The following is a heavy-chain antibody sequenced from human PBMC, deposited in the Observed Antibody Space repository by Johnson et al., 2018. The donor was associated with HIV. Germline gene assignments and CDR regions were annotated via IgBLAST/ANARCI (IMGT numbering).Heavy chain of an antibody. J-gene: IGHJ3*02. Sequence: VQLVESGGGLVQPGGSLRLSCAASGFTFSSYWMTWVRQAPGKGLEWVANIKQDGSEKHYLDSVKGRFTISRDNAKNSLYLQMNSLRAEDTALYYCARDESYRRYALTALDIWGQGTMVTVSS. CDR2: IKQDGSEK. CDR3: ARDESYRRYALTALDI. V-gene: IGHV3-7*05. CDR1: GFTFSSYW. D-gene: IGHD1-14*01.